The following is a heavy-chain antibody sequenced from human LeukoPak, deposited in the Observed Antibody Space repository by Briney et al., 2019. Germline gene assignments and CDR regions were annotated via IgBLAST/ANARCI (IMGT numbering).Heavy chain of an antibody. CDR2: ILYDGSNK. CDR1: GFTFSSYG. CDR3: ARATWVQLWYTYFDY. D-gene: IGHD5-18*01. Sequence: GGALRLSCAASGFTFSSYGMHWVRQAPGKGLEWVAVILYDGSNKYYADSVKGRFTISRDNSKNTLYLQMNSLRAEDTAVYYCARATWVQLWYTYFDYWGQGTLVTVPS. V-gene: IGHV3-33*01. J-gene: IGHJ4*02.